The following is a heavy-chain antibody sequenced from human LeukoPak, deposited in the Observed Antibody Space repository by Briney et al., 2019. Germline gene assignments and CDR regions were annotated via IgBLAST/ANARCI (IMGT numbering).Heavy chain of an antibody. J-gene: IGHJ4*02. V-gene: IGHV7-4-1*02. CDR3: VRGIDTTGYFNY. D-gene: IGHD3-22*01. CDR2: INTNTGSP. Sequence: ASVKVSCKASGYTFSTYPMNWVRQAPGQGLEWMGWINTNTGSPTYAQGLTGRFVFSLDTSVSTAFLQINSLKAEDTALYCCVRGIDTTGYFNYWGQGTMVTVSS. CDR1: GYTFSTYP.